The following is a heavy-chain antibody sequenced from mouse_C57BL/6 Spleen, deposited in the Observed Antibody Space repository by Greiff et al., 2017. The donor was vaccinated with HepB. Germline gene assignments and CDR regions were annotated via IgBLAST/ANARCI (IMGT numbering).Heavy chain of an antibody. J-gene: IGHJ1*03. CDR3: ARRGSSYGWYFDV. CDR1: GFTFSDYY. V-gene: IGHV5-16*02. CDR2: INYDGSST. Sequence: EVKLMESEGGLVQPGRSMKLSCTASGFTFSDYYMAWVRQVPEKGLEWVANINYDGSSTYYLDSLKSRFIISRDNAKNILYLQMSSLKSEDTATYYCARRGSSYGWYFDVWGTGTTVTVSS. D-gene: IGHD1-1*01.